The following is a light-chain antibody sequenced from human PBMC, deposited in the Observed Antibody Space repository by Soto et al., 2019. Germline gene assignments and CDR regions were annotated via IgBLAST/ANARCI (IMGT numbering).Light chain of an antibody. CDR3: TSYTTSNTGV. V-gene: IGLV2-14*01. CDR2: EVS. CDR1: SSDVGAYDY. Sequence: QSALTQPASVSGSPGQSITISCTGTSSDVGAYDYVSWYQQHPGKAPKFMLYEVSNRPSGLSNRFSGSKSGNTASLTISGLKAEDEADYYCTSYTTSNTGVFGGGTKLTVL. J-gene: IGLJ3*02.